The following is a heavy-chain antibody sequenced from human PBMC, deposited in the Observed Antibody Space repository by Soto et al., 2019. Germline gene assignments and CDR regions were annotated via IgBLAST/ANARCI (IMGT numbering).Heavy chain of an antibody. D-gene: IGHD3-22*01. J-gene: IGHJ4*02. CDR1: GFTFSSYS. V-gene: IGHV3-21*01. Sequence: PGGSLSLSCAASGFTFSSYSMNWVRHAPGKGLEWVSSTTSSSSYIYYADSVKVRFTISRDNAKNSLYLQMNSLRAEDTAVYYCAKIEMGYYDSSGYYSPFDYWGQGTLVTFSS. CDR2: TTSSSSYI. CDR3: AKIEMGYYDSSGYYSPFDY.